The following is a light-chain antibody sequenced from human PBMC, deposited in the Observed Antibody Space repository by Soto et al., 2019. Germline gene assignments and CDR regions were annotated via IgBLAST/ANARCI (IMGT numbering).Light chain of an antibody. Sequence: SALTQPPSASGSPGQSVTISCTGTSSDVGGYNYVSWYQQHPGKAPKVMIYEVSKRPSGVPDRFSGSKSGNTASLTVSGLQAEDEADYYCNSYAGSNNVVFGGGTKVTVL. CDR2: EVS. CDR3: NSYAGSNNVV. V-gene: IGLV2-8*01. J-gene: IGLJ2*01. CDR1: SSDVGGYNY.